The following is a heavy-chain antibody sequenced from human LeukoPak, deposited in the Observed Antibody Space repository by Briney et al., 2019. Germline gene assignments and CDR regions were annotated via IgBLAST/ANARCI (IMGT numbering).Heavy chain of an antibody. J-gene: IGHJ4*02. CDR1: GFGFSSYA. V-gene: IGHV3-23*01. CDR2: ISGSGGST. D-gene: IGHD3-10*01. CDR3: AREDSNNYGSGSYYNDDC. Sequence: GGSLRLSCAASGFGFSSYAMSWVRQAPGKGLEWVSAISGSGGSTYYADSVKGRFTISRDNSKNTLYVQMNSLRVEDTAVYYCAREDSNNYGSGSYYNDDCWGQGTLVTVSS.